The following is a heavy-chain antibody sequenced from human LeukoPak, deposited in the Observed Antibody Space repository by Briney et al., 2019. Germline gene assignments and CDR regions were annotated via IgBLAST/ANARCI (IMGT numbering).Heavy chain of an antibody. CDR1: GGSISSYY. J-gene: IGHJ6*03. CDR2: IYYSGSD. D-gene: IGHD4-17*01. CDR3: ARAYGDYRDAYYYYYMDV. V-gene: IGHV4-59*01. Sequence: SGTLSVTCIVPGGSISSYYWSWVRQTPGKGLGWVGYIYYSGSDNYSPSLKSRVTISVATSKNQFSLKLSSVTAADTAVYYCARAYGDYRDAYYYYYMDVWGKGTTVTVSS.